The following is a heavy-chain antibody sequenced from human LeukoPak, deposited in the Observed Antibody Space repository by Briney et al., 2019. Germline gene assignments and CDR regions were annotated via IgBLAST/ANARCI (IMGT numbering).Heavy chain of an antibody. J-gene: IGHJ6*02. CDR1: GFTFSSYG. V-gene: IGHV3-33*01. Sequence: PGGSLRLSCAASGFTFSSYGMPWVRQAPGKGLEWVAVIWYDGSNKYYADSVKGRFTISRDNSKNTLYLQMNSLRAEDTAVYYCARVVGSGYDFSVYRYYGMDVWGQGTTVTVSS. CDR2: IWYDGSNK. D-gene: IGHD5-12*01. CDR3: ARVVGSGYDFSVYRYYGMDV.